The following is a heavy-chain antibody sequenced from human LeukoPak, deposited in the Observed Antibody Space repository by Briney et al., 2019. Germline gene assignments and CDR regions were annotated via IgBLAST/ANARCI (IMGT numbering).Heavy chain of an antibody. V-gene: IGHV3-53*01. J-gene: IGHJ6*02. CDR1: GFTVSSNY. Sequence: PGGSLRLSCAASGFTVSSNYMSWVRQAPGKGLEWVSLIYSGGDTYYADSVKGRYTISRDNSKNTLYLQMNSLRAEDTAGYYCAREMRGNYFYYYGMDVWGQGTTVTVSS. D-gene: IGHD3-10*01. CDR3: AREMRGNYFYYYGMDV. CDR2: IYSGGDT.